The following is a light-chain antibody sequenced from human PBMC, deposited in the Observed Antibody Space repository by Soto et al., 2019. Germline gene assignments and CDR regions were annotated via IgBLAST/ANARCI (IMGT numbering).Light chain of an antibody. CDR3: ARWDDRLRVYV. CDR1: TSRSGSNY. Sequence: QSVLPQPPPASGAPRRRGTISCSTNTSRSGSNYVYWYQQLPGTAPKLLIYRNDQRPSRVPDRFSGSKSGTSASLAISGLRSEDEADYFCARWDDRLRVYVFGTGTKVTVL. CDR2: RND. V-gene: IGLV1-47*01. J-gene: IGLJ1*01.